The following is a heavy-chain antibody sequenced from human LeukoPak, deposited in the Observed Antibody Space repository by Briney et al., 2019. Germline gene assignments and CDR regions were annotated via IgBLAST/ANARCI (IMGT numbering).Heavy chain of an antibody. CDR2: INSDGSST. Sequence: GGSLRLSCAASGFTFISYWMHWVRQAPGKGLVWVSRINSDGSSTSYADSAKGRFTISRDNAKNTLYLQMNTLRAEDTAVYYCARAAYSSMDVWGQGNTVTVSS. V-gene: IGHV3-74*01. D-gene: IGHD6-13*01. CDR1: GFTFISYW. CDR3: ARAAYSSMDV. J-gene: IGHJ6*02.